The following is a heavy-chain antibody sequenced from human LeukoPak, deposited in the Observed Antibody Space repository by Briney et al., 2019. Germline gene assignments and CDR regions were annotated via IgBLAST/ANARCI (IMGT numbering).Heavy chain of an antibody. V-gene: IGHV3-30-3*01. CDR1: GFTFSSYA. Sequence: QPGGFLRLSCAASGFTFSSYAMHWVRQAPGKGLEWVAVISYDGSNKYYADSVKGRFTISRDNAENSLYLQMNSLRVEDTAVYYCARAPTVLVGYCSSSSCQADYWGQGTLVTVSS. CDR3: ARAPTVLVGYCSSSSCQADY. J-gene: IGHJ4*02. CDR2: ISYDGSNK. D-gene: IGHD2-2*01.